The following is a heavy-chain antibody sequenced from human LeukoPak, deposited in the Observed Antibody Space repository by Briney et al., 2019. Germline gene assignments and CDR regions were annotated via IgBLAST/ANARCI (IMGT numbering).Heavy chain of an antibody. Sequence: SETLSLTCTVSGGSISSSGYYWGWIRQPPGKGLEWIGSIYYSGSTFYNPSLKSRVTISVDTSKNQFSLRLSSVTAADTAVYYCARVWLVPYYFDYWGQGTLVTVSS. V-gene: IGHV4-39*01. CDR1: GGSISSSGYY. J-gene: IGHJ4*02. D-gene: IGHD6-19*01. CDR3: ARVWLVPYYFDY. CDR2: IYYSGST.